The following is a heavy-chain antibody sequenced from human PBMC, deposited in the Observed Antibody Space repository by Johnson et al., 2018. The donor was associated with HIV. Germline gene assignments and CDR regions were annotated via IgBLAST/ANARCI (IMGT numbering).Heavy chain of an antibody. CDR1: GLTLRNAW. J-gene: IGHJ3*01. CDR3: TTTSSSGYTNSYAFDV. D-gene: IGHD6-6*01. V-gene: IGHV3-15*01. Sequence: VQLVESGGGLVTPGGSLRISCSGSGLTLRNAWMTWVRQAPGKGLEWVGHIKREVDGGTTDYTAPVKGRFTILRDDSKNTLYLQMNSLKTEDTAVYYCTTTSSSGYTNSYAFDVWGQGTMVTVSS. CDR2: IKREVDGGTT.